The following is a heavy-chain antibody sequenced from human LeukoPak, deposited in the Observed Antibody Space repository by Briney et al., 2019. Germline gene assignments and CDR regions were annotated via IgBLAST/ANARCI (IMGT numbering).Heavy chain of an antibody. CDR2: VNAVGST. D-gene: IGHD2-2*01. J-gene: IGHJ4*02. CDR1: GGSLSEYY. V-gene: IGHV4-4*08. Sequence: SETLSLTCAVSGGSLSEYYWNWIRQPPGKGLEWIGYVNAVGSTKDNTSLSSRLTISVDKSKNQFSLKLNSVTAADSAVYFCARRVPAASGGGFDYWGQGTLVAVSS. CDR3: ARRVPAASGGGFDY.